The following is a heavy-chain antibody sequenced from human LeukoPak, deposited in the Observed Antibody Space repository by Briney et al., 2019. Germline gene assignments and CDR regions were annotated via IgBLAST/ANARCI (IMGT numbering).Heavy chain of an antibody. CDR2: INHSGST. J-gene: IGHJ2*01. Sequence: SETLSLTSAVYVGSFSGYYWSWIRQTPGKGLEWIGEINHSGSTSYNPSLKSRVTVSVLTSKNQFSLKLSSVSAADTAVYYCARQREGYFDLWGRGTLVTVSS. CDR1: VGSFSGYY. CDR3: ARQREGYFDL. V-gene: IGHV4-34*01.